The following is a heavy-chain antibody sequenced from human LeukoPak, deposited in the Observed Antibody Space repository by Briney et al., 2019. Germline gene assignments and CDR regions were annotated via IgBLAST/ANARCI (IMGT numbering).Heavy chain of an antibody. CDR2: INPNSGGT. V-gene: IGHV1-2*02. CDR1: GYTFTGYY. Sequence: GASVKVSCKASGYTFTGYYMHWVRQAPGQGLEWMGWINPNSGGTNYAQKFQGRVTMTRDTSISTAYMELSRLRSDDTAVYYCARCGYSYGSDEADAFDIWDQGTMVTVSS. CDR3: ARCGYSYGSDEADAFDI. D-gene: IGHD5-18*01. J-gene: IGHJ3*02.